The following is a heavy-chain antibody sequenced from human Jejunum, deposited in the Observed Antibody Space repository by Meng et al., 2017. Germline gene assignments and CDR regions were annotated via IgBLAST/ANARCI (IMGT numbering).Heavy chain of an antibody. D-gene: IGHD1-26*01. Sequence: DGQLVESGGGLVRPGESLRLSCAASGFILTNADMSWVRRSPGKGLEWVSTISGYGPDTYYADSVKGRFTISRDNLKKTLFLQMNSLRVEDTAVYYCARAQEDSGSYIIDFWGQGTLVTVSS. CDR3: ARAQEDSGSYIIDF. CDR2: ISGYGPDT. V-gene: IGHV3-23*04. J-gene: IGHJ4*02. CDR1: GFILTNAD.